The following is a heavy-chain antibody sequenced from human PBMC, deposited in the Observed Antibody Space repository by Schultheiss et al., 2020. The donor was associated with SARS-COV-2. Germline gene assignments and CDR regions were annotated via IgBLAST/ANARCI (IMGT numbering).Heavy chain of an antibody. CDR1: GFSLSTSGVG. Sequence: SGPTLVKPTQTLTLTCTFSGFSLSTSGVGVGWIRQPPGKALEWLARIDWDDDKYYSTSLKTRLTISKDTSKNQVVLTMTNMDPVDTATYYCAHIRRQQLVSLGYYFDYLGQGTLVTVSS. CDR3: AHIRRQQLVSLGYYFDY. CDR2: IDWDDDK. V-gene: IGHV2-70*12. J-gene: IGHJ4*02. D-gene: IGHD6-13*01.